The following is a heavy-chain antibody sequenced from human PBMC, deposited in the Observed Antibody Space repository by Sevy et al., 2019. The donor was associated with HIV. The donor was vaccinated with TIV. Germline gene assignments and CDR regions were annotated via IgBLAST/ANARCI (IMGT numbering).Heavy chain of an antibody. D-gene: IGHD2-2*01. CDR2: ITSKSFDGTK. J-gene: IGHJ4*02. V-gene: IGHV3-49*03. CDR3: TGVRGCAASRFYY. CDR1: GFTFADYP. Sequence: GGSLRLSCTASGFTFADYPINWLRQAPGKGLEWVGFITSKSFDGTKEYAAFVKGRFTISRDDSKSIAYLQMNSLKAEDTAVYYCTGVRGCAASRFYYWGQGTLVTVSS.